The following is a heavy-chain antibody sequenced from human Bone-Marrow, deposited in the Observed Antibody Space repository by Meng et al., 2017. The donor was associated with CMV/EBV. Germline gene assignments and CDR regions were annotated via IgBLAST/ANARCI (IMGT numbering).Heavy chain of an antibody. CDR1: GFTFSSYS. Sequence: GESLKISCAASGFTFSSYSMNWVRQAPGKGLEWVSYISSSGNTIYYADSVKGRFTISRDYAKNSLYLQMNSLRAEDTAVYYCARALVRGVPYSDYYYYYGMDVWGQGTTVTVSS. CDR2: ISSSGNTI. V-gene: IGHV3-48*04. D-gene: IGHD3-10*01. J-gene: IGHJ6*02. CDR3: ARALVRGVPYSDYYYYYGMDV.